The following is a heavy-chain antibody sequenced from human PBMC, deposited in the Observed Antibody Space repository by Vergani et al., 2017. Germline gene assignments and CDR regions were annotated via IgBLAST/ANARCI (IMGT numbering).Heavy chain of an antibody. D-gene: IGHD3-22*01. Sequence: VQLVESGGGVVQPGRSLRLSCAASGFTFSSYAMSWVRQAPGKGLEWVSAISGSGGSTYYADSVKGRFTISRDNSKNTLYLQMNSLRAEDTAVYYCAKDTYYYDSSGYDYWGQGTLATVSS. V-gene: IGHV3-23*04. J-gene: IGHJ4*02. CDR1: GFTFSSYA. CDR3: AKDTYYYDSSGYDY. CDR2: ISGSGGST.